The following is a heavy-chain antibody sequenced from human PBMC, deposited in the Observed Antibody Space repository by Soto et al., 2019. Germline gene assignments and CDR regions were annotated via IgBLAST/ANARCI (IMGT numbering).Heavy chain of an antibody. J-gene: IGHJ4*02. CDR2: ISGSGGGT. Sequence: EVQLLESGGGLVQPGGSLRLSCAASGFTFGNYGMSWVRQAPGKGLEWVSVISGSGGGTYYADSVKGRFTISRDNSKGTLDLPMSSLTGEDTAVYYFAKLYYYGSGRGYFDYWGQGTLVTVSS. V-gene: IGHV3-23*01. CDR3: AKLYYYGSGRGYFDY. CDR1: GFTFGNYG. D-gene: IGHD3-10*01.